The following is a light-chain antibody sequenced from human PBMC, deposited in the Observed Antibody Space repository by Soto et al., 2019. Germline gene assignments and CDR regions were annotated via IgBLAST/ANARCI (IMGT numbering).Light chain of an antibody. CDR3: QHYNRYSYT. CDR2: DAS. CDR1: QSISSW. J-gene: IGKJ2*01. Sequence: EIQMTQSPSTLSASVGDRVTITCRASQSISSWLAWYQQKPGKAPKLLIYDASSLESGVPSRFSGSGSGTEFTLTISSLQPDDFANYYCQHYNRYSYTFGQGTKLEIK. V-gene: IGKV1-5*01.